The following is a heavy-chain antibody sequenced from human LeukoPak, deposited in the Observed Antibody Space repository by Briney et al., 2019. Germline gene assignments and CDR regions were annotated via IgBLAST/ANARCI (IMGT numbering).Heavy chain of an antibody. CDR1: EFIVSINY. J-gene: IGHJ4*02. D-gene: IGHD3-10*01. Sequence: GGSLRLSCAASEFIVSINYMTWVRQAPGKGLEWVSLIYSRGDTKYADSVKGRFTISRDNSKNTLYLQMNSLRAEDTAVYFCARGGVDYYGSGTYYLMYYFDYWGQGALVTVSS. CDR3: ARGGVDYYGSGTYYLMYYFDY. CDR2: IYSRGDT. V-gene: IGHV3-53*01.